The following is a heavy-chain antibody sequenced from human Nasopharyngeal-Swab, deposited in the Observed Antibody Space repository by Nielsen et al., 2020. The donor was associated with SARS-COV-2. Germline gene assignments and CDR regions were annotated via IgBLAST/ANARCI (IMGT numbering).Heavy chain of an antibody. CDR1: GFTFSSYS. J-gene: IGHJ6*02. V-gene: IGHV3-48*01. CDR2: ISSSSSTI. Sequence: GESLKISCVASGFTFSSYSMNWVRQAPGKGLEWVSYISSSSSTIYYADSVKGRFTISRDNAKNSLYLQMNSLRAEDTAVYYCAKDLYWNDVLYYYYGMDVWGQGTTVTVSS. CDR3: AKDLYWNDVLYYYYGMDV. D-gene: IGHD1-1*01.